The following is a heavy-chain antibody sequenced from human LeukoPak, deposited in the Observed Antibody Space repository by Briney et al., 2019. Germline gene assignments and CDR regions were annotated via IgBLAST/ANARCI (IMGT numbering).Heavy chain of an antibody. CDR1: GYTFTSYG. D-gene: IGHD6-13*01. Sequence: ASVKVSCKASGYTFTSYGISWVRQAPGQGLEWMGWISAYNGNTNYAQKLQGIVTMTTDTSTSTAYMELRSLRSDDTAVYYCARDPRYSSSWSYYYYGMDVWGQGTTVTVSS. J-gene: IGHJ6*02. CDR2: ISAYNGNT. CDR3: ARDPRYSSSWSYYYYGMDV. V-gene: IGHV1-18*01.